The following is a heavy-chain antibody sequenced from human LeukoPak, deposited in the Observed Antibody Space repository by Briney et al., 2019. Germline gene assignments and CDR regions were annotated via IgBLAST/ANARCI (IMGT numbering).Heavy chain of an antibody. CDR3: ARSRSGSYYYYGMDV. J-gene: IGHJ6*02. CDR1: GGSISSGGYS. CDR2: IYHSGST. D-gene: IGHD1-26*01. V-gene: IGHV4-30-2*01. Sequence: SQTLSLTCAVSGGSISSGGYSWSRIRQPPGKGLEWIGYIYHSGSTYYNPSLKSRVTISVDRSKNQFSLKLSSVTAADTAVYFCARSRSGSYYYYGMDVWGQGTTVTVSS.